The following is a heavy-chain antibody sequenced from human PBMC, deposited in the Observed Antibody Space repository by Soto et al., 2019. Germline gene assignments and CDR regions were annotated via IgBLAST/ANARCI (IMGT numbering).Heavy chain of an antibody. Sequence: LSLTCTVSGGSISSSNWWSWVRQPPGKGLEWIGEIYHSGSTNYNPSLKSRVTISVDKSKNQFSLKLSSVTAADTAVYYCARGGYSSSFTFDYWGQGTLVTVSS. CDR3: ARGGYSSSFTFDY. CDR2: IYHSGST. J-gene: IGHJ4*02. D-gene: IGHD6-6*01. CDR1: GGSISSSNW. V-gene: IGHV4-4*02.